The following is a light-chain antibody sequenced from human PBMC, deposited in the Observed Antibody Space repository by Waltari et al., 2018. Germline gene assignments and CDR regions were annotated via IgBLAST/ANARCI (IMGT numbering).Light chain of an antibody. J-gene: IGLJ2*01. Sequence: SYELTQPPSVSVSPGQTARITCSGDALPKQYAYWYQQKPGQAPVLGIYKDSERPSGIPRRFSGSSSGTTVTLTISGVQAEDEADYYCQSADSSGTCVVFGGGTKLTVL. CDR3: QSADSSGTCVV. CDR2: KDS. CDR1: ALPKQY. V-gene: IGLV3-25*03.